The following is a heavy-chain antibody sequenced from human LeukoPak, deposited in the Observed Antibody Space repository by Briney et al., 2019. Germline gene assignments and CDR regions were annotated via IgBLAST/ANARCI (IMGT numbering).Heavy chain of an antibody. J-gene: IGHJ5*02. CDR2: ISWNNGPI. V-gene: IGHV3-9*03. CDR1: GFTFDGYT. D-gene: IGHD1-26*01. CDR3: ARGNSGSYSQDWFDP. Sequence: PGGSLRLSCAASGFTFDGYTMHWVRQAPGKGLEWVSGISWNNGPIGYADSVKGRFTISRDNAKNSLYLQMNSLRPEDMALYYCARGNSGSYSQDWFDPWGQGTLVTVSS.